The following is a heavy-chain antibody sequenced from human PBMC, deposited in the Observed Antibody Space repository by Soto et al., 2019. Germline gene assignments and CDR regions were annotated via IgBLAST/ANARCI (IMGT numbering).Heavy chain of an antibody. CDR3: AREVLIDLNYFDY. Sequence: GASVKVTCKASGYTLNNYQIHWVQQAPEDGLEWMGRINPSGGTTIYAQKFHGRVTMTRDTSTSTVYMELSSLRSEDTAVYYCAREVLIDLNYFDYWGQGALVTVSS. CDR1: GYTLNNYQ. V-gene: IGHV1-46*02. J-gene: IGHJ4*02. D-gene: IGHD2-21*01. CDR2: INPSGGTT.